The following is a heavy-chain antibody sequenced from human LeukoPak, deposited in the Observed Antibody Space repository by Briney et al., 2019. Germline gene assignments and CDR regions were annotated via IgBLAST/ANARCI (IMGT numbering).Heavy chain of an antibody. V-gene: IGHV4-4*07. CDR2: IYTSGST. J-gene: IGHJ4*02. D-gene: IGHD3-3*01. CDR1: GGSISSYY. Sequence: SETLSLTCTVSGGSISSYYWSWIRQPAGKGLEWIGRIYTSGSTNYNPSLKSRVTISVDKSKNQFSLKLSSVTAADTAVYYCARGVFGVVIIGDYFALDYWGQGTLVTVSS. CDR3: ARGVFGVVIIGDYFALDY.